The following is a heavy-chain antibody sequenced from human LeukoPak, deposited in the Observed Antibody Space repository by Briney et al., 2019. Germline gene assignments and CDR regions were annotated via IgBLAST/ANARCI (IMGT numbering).Heavy chain of an antibody. D-gene: IGHD6-13*01. V-gene: IGHV4-39*01. CDR3: ARLNPTFTGYSSSWPDY. J-gene: IGHJ4*02. CDR1: GGSISSSSYY. CDR2: IYYSGST. Sequence: SETLSLTCTVSGGSISSSSYYWGWIRQPPGKGLEWIGSIYYSGSTYYNPSLKSRVTISVDTSKNQFSLKLSSVTAADTAVYYCARLNPTFTGYSSSWPDYWGQGTLVTVSS.